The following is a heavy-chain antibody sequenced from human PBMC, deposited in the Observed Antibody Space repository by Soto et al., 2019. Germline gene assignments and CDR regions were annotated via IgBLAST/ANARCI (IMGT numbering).Heavy chain of an antibody. J-gene: IGHJ3*02. Sequence: PSETLSLTYAVSGYPIANGYFWGCILKPPGKGLEWFGSIYHDGTTNYNPSLKSRVIISVDTSKNQFSLELRSLTAADTAVYSCVRDTSLSLQLGFDIWGQGTMVTVSS. CDR3: VRDTSLSLQLGFDI. V-gene: IGHV4-38-2*02. D-gene: IGHD3-16*01. CDR1: GYPIANGYF. CDR2: IYHDGTT.